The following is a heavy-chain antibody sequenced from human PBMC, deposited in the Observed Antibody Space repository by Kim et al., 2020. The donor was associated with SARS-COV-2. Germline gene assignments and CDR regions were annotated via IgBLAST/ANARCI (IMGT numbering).Heavy chain of an antibody. CDR3: ARAPPNYGDYVRGKPNYFDY. V-gene: IGHV4-34*01. D-gene: IGHD4-17*01. Sequence: RVTISVDTSKNQFSLKLSSVTAADTAVYYCARAPPNYGDYVRGKPNYFDYWGQGTLVTVSS. J-gene: IGHJ4*02.